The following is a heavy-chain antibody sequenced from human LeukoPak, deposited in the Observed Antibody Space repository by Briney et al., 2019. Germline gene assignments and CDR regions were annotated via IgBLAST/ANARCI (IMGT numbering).Heavy chain of an antibody. CDR3: AKDLYSSGWYPYFDY. CDR1: GFTFSSYA. Sequence: GGSLRLSCVASGFTFSSYAMSWVRQAPGKGLEWVSAISGSGGSTYYADSVKGRFTISRDNSKNTLYLQMNSLRAEDTAVYYCAKDLYSSGWYPYFDYWGQGTLVTVSS. D-gene: IGHD6-19*01. J-gene: IGHJ4*02. V-gene: IGHV3-23*01. CDR2: ISGSGGST.